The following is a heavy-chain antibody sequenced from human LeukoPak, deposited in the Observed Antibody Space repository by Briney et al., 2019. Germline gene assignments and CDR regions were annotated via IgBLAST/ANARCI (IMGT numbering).Heavy chain of an antibody. D-gene: IGHD4-17*01. CDR1: GFTFSSYS. Sequence: GGSLRLSCAASGFTFSSYSMNWVRQAPGKGLEWVSSISSSSSYIYYADSVKGRFTISRDNAKNSLYLQMNSLRAEDTAVYYCARVPNYGDCADYWGQGTLVTVSS. J-gene: IGHJ4*02. CDR3: ARVPNYGDCADY. V-gene: IGHV3-21*01. CDR2: ISSSSSYI.